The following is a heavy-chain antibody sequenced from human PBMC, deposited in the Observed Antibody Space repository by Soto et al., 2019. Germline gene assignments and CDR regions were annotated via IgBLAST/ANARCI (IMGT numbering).Heavy chain of an antibody. CDR1: GDTFNSYG. CDR2: IVPMFGTT. Sequence: QVQLVQSGPELKKTGSSVKVSCKAPGDTFNSYGISCVRQAPGQGLEWMGGIVPMFGTTNLALKFEDRVTITADELTTTVYMEIRGLTSEDTAVYYCARDLADVHLWDAFDVWGHGKRVTVSS. D-gene: IGHD6-13*01. J-gene: IGHJ3*01. CDR3: ARDLADVHLWDAFDV. V-gene: IGHV1-69*01.